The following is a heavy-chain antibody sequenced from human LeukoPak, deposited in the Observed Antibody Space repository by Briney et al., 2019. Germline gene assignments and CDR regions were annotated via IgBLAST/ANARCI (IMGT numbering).Heavy chain of an antibody. V-gene: IGHV3-48*03. CDR2: ITSSGSTI. CDR1: GXTFSSYE. D-gene: IGHD2/OR15-2a*01. J-gene: IGHJ3*02. Sequence: GGSLRLSCAASGXTFSSYEVNWVRQAPGKGLEWVSYITSSGSTIHYADSVKGRFTISRDNAKNSLYLQMNSLRAEDTAVYYCARDVNNAFDIWGQGTMVTVSS. CDR3: ARDVNNAFDI.